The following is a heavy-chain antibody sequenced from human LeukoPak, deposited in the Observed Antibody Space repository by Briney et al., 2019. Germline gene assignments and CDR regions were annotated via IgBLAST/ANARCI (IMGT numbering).Heavy chain of an antibody. CDR1: GFTFSGSA. CDR3: TRPGVEGATGDYYYYMDV. J-gene: IGHJ6*03. D-gene: IGHD1-26*01. Sequence: GGSLRLSCAASGFTFSGSAMHWVRQASGKGLEWVGRIRSKANSYATAYAASVKGRFTISRDDSKNTAYLQMNSLKTEDTAVYYCTRPGVEGATGDYYYYMDVWGKGTTVTVSS. CDR2: IRSKANSYAT. V-gene: IGHV3-73*01.